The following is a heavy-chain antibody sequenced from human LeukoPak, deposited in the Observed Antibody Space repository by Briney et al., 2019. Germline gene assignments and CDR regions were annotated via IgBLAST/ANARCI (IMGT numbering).Heavy chain of an antibody. CDR2: INHSGST. D-gene: IGHD3-10*01. Sequence: NPSETLSLTCTVSGGSISSYYWSWIRQPPGKGLEWIGEINHSGSTNYNPSLKSRVTISVDTSKNQFSLKLSSVTAADTAVYYCARPPRAYYYSRRGPETYFQHWGQGTLVTVSS. CDR3: ARPPRAYYYSRRGPETYFQH. V-gene: IGHV4-34*01. CDR1: GGSISSYY. J-gene: IGHJ1*01.